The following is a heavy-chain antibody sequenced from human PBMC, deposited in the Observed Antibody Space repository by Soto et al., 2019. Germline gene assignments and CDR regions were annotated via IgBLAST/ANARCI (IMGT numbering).Heavy chain of an antibody. Sequence: QDQLLQSGAEVKKPGASVTVSCKASGYSFTNYGITWVRQAPGQGLEWMGWISAFNGNTHYAQQLQARGTMTTDASTSTANMQLRSLRSDDTAVYYCARDRGVAPPVAGNTHYYYYMDVWGKGTTVTLSS. J-gene: IGHJ6*03. V-gene: IGHV1-18*01. CDR3: ARDRGVAPPVAGNTHYYYYMDV. CDR2: ISAFNGNT. D-gene: IGHD6-19*01. CDR1: GYSFTNYG.